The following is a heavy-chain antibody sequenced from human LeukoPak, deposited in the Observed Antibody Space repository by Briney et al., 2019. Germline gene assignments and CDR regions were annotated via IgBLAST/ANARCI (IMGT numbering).Heavy chain of an antibody. V-gene: IGHV4-39*01. CDR1: GGSISSSRYH. Sequence: SETLSLTCNVSGGSISSSRYHWGWIRQPPGKGLEWIGSIYYSGSTYYNPSLKSRVTISVDTSKNQFFLQLNSVTPEDTAVYYCARETSHFDYWGQGTLVTVSS. CDR2: IYYSGST. CDR3: ARETSHFDY. J-gene: IGHJ4*02.